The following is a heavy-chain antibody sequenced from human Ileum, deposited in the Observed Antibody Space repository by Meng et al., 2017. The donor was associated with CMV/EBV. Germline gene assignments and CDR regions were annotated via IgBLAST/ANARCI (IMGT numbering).Heavy chain of an antibody. CDR1: GGSLTSYY. V-gene: IGHV4-4*07. D-gene: IGHD3-10*01. CDR3: ARAAARGVPVDL. J-gene: IGHJ5*02. CDR2: IHPTGTT. Sequence: QLQLQDSGPRLLQPSETLSLTCTVTGGSLTSYYWTWIRQPAGKGLEWIGRIHPTGTTDDNPSLRSRVSMSLDKSKNQFSLKLTSVTAADTAVYYCARAAARGVPVDLRGQGTLVTVSS.